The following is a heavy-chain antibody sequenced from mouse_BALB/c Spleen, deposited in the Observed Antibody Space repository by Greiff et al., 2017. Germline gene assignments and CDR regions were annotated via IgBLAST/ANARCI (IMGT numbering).Heavy chain of an antibody. D-gene: IGHD2-10*02. CDR2: IYPGDGDT. J-gene: IGHJ2*01. CDR1: GYAFSSSW. Sequence: LVESGPELVKPGASVKISCKASGYAFSSSWMNWVKQRPGQGLEWIGRIYPGDGDTNYNGKFKGKATLTADKSSSTAYMQLSSLTSVDSAVYFCAREQGYGKGFDYWGQGTTLTVSS. CDR3: AREQGYGKGFDY. V-gene: IGHV1-82*01.